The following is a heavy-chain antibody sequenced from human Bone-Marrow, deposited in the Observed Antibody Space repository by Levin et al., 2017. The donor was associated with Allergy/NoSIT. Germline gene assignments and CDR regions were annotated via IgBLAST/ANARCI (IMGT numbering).Heavy chain of an antibody. CDR1: GFSVYNNY. CDR2: IYSGGTT. Sequence: GGSLRLSCAVSGFSVYNNYMSWVRQAPGKGLEWVSLIYSGGTTQYADSVKGRFTISRDSSKNTLYLQMNSLTPEDTAMYYCARNVPLTANGYWGQGTLVTVSS. D-gene: IGHD2-8*01. V-gene: IGHV3-66*01. CDR3: ARNVPLTANGY. J-gene: IGHJ4*02.